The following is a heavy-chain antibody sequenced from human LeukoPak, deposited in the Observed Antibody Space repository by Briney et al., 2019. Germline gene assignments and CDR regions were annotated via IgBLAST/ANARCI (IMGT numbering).Heavy chain of an antibody. V-gene: IGHV1-69*04. CDR1: GGTFSSYA. Sequence: SVKVSCKASGGTFSSYAISWVRQAPGQGLEWMGRIIPILGIADYAQKFQGRVTITADKSTSTAYMELSSLRSEDTAVYYCAKTGTTGFDYWGQGTLVTVSS. D-gene: IGHD1-7*01. CDR2: IIPILGIA. CDR3: AKTGTTGFDY. J-gene: IGHJ4*02.